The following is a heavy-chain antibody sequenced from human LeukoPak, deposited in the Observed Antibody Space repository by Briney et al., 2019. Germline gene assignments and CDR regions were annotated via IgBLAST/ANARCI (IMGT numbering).Heavy chain of an antibody. CDR2: IIPIFGTA. V-gene: IGHV1-69*13. CDR1: GGTFSSYA. D-gene: IGHD3-3*01. J-gene: IGHJ5*02. CDR3: AREVSPYDFWSGYS. Sequence: SVKVSCKASGGTFSSYAISWVRQAPGQGLEWMGGIIPIFGTANYAQKFQGRVTITADESTSTAYMELSSLRSEDTAVYYCAREVSPYDFWSGYSWGQGTLVTVSS.